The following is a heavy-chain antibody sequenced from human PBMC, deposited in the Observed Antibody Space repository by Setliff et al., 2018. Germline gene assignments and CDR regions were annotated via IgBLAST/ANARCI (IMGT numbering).Heavy chain of an antibody. CDR1: GFTFSSYP. D-gene: IGHD1-26*01. CDR3: AKGSVPIVGTTYSFDY. CDR2: TSYDGINK. Sequence: LSLTCAASGFTFSSYPMHWVRQAPGKGLEWVAVTSYDGINKYYADSVKGRFTISRDNSKNTLYLQMNSLRAEDTAVYYCAKGSVPIVGTTYSFDYWGQGTLVTVSS. V-gene: IGHV3-30*07. J-gene: IGHJ4*02.